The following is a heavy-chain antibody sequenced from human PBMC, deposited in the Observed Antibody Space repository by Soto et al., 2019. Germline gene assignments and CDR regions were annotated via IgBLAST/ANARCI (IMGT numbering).Heavy chain of an antibody. Sequence: QVQLVQSVAEVKKPGASVKVSCKASGYTFTSYDINWVRQATGQGLEWMGWLNPNSGNTGYAQKFQGRVTMPSNTSISTAYMELRSLSSEDTAVYYCARRITMVRGVTPAWDYWGQGTLVTVSS. J-gene: IGHJ4*02. CDR1: GYTFTSYD. CDR2: LNPNSGNT. D-gene: IGHD3-10*01. CDR3: ARRITMVRGVTPAWDY. V-gene: IGHV1-8*01.